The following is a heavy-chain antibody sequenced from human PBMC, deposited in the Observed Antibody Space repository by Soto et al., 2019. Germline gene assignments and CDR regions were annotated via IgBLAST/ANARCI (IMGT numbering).Heavy chain of an antibody. D-gene: IGHD3-10*01. J-gene: IGHJ4*02. CDR2: ISAYNGNT. V-gene: IGHV1-18*01. CDR1: GYTFTSYG. CDR3: ARDSITMVRGVMGSFLY. Sequence: ASVKVSCKASGYTFTSYGISWVRQAPGQGLEWMGWISAYNGNTNYAQKLQGRVTMTTDTSTSTAYMELRSLRSDDTAVYYCARDSITMVRGVMGSFLYWGQGTLVTVSS.